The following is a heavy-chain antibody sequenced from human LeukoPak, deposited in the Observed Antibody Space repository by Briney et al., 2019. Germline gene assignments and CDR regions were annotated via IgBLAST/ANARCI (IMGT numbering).Heavy chain of an antibody. CDR1: GFTVANDR. V-gene: IGHV3-53*03. CDR2: VYGGGDT. CDR3: ARGGGLDV. J-gene: IGHJ6*02. Sequence: GGSLRLSCAASGFTVANDRMSWVRQPPGKGLEWVSTVYGGGDTAYTDSVKGRFTISRDTSKNTLLLQMNSLRAEDTAVYFCARGGGLDVWGQGATVTVSS.